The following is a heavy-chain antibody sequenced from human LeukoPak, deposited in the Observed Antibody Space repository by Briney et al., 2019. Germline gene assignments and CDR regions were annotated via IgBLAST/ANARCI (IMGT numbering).Heavy chain of an antibody. J-gene: IGHJ4*02. CDR2: INHSGST. D-gene: IGHD3-10*01. CDR1: GGSFSGYY. Sequence: SETLSLTCAVYGGSFSGYYWSWIRQPPGKGLEWIGEINHSGSTNYNPSLKSRVTISVDTSKNQFSLKLSSVTAADTAVYYCARDGGRFGEFPSLDYWGQGTLVTVSS. CDR3: ARDGGRFGEFPSLDY. V-gene: IGHV4-34*01.